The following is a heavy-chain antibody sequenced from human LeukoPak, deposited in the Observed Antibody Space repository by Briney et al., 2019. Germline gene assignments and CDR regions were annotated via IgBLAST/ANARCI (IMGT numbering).Heavy chain of an antibody. D-gene: IGHD2-8*01. CDR2: IYYSGST. V-gene: IGHV4-38-2*02. CDR3: AREVGKRAGYCTNGVCQLSDGYYYYMDV. CDR1: GYSISSSYY. J-gene: IGHJ6*03. Sequence: SETLSLTCTVSGYSISSSYYWGWIRQPPGKGLEWIGSIYYSGSTYYNPSLKSRVTISVDTSKNQFSLKLSSVTAADTAVYYCAREVGKRAGYCTNGVCQLSDGYYYYMDVWGKGTTVTVSS.